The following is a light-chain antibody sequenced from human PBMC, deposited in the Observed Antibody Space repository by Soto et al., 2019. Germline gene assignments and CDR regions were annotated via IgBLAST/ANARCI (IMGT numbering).Light chain of an antibody. CDR1: QTVASN. CDR2: GAS. J-gene: IGKJ2*01. V-gene: IGKV3-15*01. Sequence: EIVMTQSPATLSVSPGERATLSCRASQTVASNLAWYQQKPGQAPRLLIHGASSRATGVPARFSGSGSGTEFILTISILQSEDFAVYYCQQYHNWPPQYTFGQGTKLQIK. CDR3: QQYHNWPPQYT.